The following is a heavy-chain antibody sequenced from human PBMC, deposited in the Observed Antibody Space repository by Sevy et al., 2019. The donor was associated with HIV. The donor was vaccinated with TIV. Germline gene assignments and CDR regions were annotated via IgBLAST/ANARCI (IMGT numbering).Heavy chain of an antibody. CDR3: ARDLPPSATTVAHFDC. CDR2: ISRSSSYI. V-gene: IGHV3-21*01. CDR1: GFTFSSYS. Sequence: GGSLRLSCAASGFTFSSYSMNWVRQAPGKGLEWVSSISRSSSYIYHADSVKGRFTISRDNARNSLYLQMNSLRAEDTAIYYCARDLPPSATTVAHFDCWGQGTLVTVSS. D-gene: IGHD4-17*01. J-gene: IGHJ4*02.